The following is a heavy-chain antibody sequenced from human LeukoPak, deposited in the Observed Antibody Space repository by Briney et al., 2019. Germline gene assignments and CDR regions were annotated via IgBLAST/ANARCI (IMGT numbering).Heavy chain of an antibody. D-gene: IGHD3-22*01. CDR1: GFTVSSNY. Sequence: PGGSLRFSCAASGFTVSSNYMSWVRQAPRKGLEWVSLIYSGGSTYYADSVKGRFTISRDNSKNTLYLQMNSLRAEDTAVYYCAKVGVEHYYDSSGYPDYWGQGTLVTVSS. J-gene: IGHJ4*02. CDR3: AKVGVEHYYDSSGYPDY. V-gene: IGHV3-53*01. CDR2: IYSGGST.